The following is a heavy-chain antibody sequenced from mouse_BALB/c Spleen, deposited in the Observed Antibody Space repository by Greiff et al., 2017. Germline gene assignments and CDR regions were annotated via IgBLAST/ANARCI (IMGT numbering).Heavy chain of an antibody. Sequence: EVQLQESGPGLVKPSQSLSLTCSVTGYSITSGYYWNWIRQFPGNKLEWMGYISYDGSNNYNPSLKNRISITRDTSKNQFFLKLNSVTTEDTATYYCASGNVQAGGPGVRYFDVWGAGTTVTVSS. V-gene: IGHV3-6*02. J-gene: IGHJ1*01. CDR2: ISYDGSN. CDR1: GYSITSGYY. CDR3: ASGNVQAGGPGVRYFDV.